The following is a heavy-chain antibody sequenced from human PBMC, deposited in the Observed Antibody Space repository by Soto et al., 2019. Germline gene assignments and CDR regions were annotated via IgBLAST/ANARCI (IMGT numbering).Heavy chain of an antibody. Sequence: PLRLSGSAPGFTFDDEAMHWVRQSPGKSLEWVSGISWNSGSIGYAGSVKGRFTISRDNAKNSLYLQMNSLRAEDTALSSCPKPMRVVAATRPPALYAGGEEKLVTVDS. CDR1: GFTFDDEA. V-gene: IGHV3-9*01. CDR3: PKPMRVVAATRPPALYAGGEEKLVTVDS. J-gene: IGHJ5*01. D-gene: IGHD2-15*01. CDR2: ISWNSGSI.